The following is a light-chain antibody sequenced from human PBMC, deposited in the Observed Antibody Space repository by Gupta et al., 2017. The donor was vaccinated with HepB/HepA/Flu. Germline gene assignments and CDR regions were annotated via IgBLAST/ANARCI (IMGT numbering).Light chain of an antibody. CDR1: ALPKKY. CDR3: LSTDSSGTYRL. Sequence: SYELTQPPSVSVSLGQMARITCSGEALPKKYAYWYQQKPGQFPVLVKYQDNEIPERFSGSSSGTIVTLTISGVQAEDEADYYCLSTDSSGTYRLFGGGTKLTVL. CDR2: QDN. J-gene: IGLJ2*01. V-gene: IGLV3-16*01.